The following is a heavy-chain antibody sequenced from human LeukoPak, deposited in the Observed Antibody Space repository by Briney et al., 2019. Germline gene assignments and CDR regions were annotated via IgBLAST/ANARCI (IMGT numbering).Heavy chain of an antibody. J-gene: IGHJ4*02. CDR3: AKDFFLDTAMGPPAGDFDY. V-gene: IGHV3-23*01. Sequence: GGSLRLSCAASGFTFSSYAMSWVRQAPGKGLEWVSAISASGTSTYFPDSVKGRFTISRDNSQNTLFLQMDSLRAEDTAVYYCAKDFFLDTAMGPPAGDFDYWGQGTLVTVSS. CDR2: ISASGTST. D-gene: IGHD5-18*01. CDR1: GFTFSSYA.